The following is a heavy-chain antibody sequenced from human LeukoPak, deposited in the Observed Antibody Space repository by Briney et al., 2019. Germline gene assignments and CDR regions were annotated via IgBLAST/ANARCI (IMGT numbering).Heavy chain of an antibody. CDR2: ISSSSSYI. V-gene: IGHV3-21*01. CDR3: ARVLAAGTPGYFQH. J-gene: IGHJ1*01. Sequence: PGGSLRLSCAASGFTFSSYSMNWVRQAPGKGLEWVSSISSSSSYIYYADSVKGRFTISRDNAKNSLYLQMNSLRAEDTAVYYCARVLAAGTPGYFQHWGQGTLVTVSS. CDR1: GFTFSSYS. D-gene: IGHD6-13*01.